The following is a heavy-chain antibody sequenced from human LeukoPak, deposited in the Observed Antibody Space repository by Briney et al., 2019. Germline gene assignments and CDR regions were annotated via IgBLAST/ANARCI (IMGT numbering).Heavy chain of an antibody. CDR2: ISGSGGST. CDR1: GFIVSSNY. Sequence: PGGSRRLSCAASGFIVSSNYMSWVRQAPGKGLEWVSAISGSGGSTYYADSVKGRFTISRDNSKNTLYLQMNSLRAEDTAVYYCAKDRHYYDSSGYFYWGQGTLVTVSS. D-gene: IGHD3-22*01. V-gene: IGHV3-23*01. J-gene: IGHJ4*02. CDR3: AKDRHYYDSSGYFY.